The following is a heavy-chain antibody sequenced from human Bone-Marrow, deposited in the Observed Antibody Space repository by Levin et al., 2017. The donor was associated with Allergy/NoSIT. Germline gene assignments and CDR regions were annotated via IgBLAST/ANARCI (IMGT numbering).Heavy chain of an antibody. CDR1: GGTFSSYA. D-gene: IGHD3-10*01. V-gene: IGHV1-69*06. J-gene: IGHJ6*02. CDR2: IIPIFGTA. CDR3: ARAGYYGSGSYYGMDV. Sequence: SVKVSCKASGGTFSSYAISWVRQAPGQGLEWMGGIIPIFGTANYAQKFQGRVTITADKSTSTAYMELSSLRSEDTAVYYCARAGYYGSGSYYGMDVWGQGTTVTVSS.